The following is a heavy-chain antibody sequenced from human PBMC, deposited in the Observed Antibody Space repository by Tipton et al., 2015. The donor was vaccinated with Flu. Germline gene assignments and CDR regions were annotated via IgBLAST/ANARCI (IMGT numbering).Heavy chain of an antibody. Sequence: TLSLTCTVSGGSISSSSYYWTWIRQPAGKGLEWIGNIFHTGSTYYNPSLKSRVTLSVDTSKNQFSLKVISVTAADTAVYYCARRDYSNYVSDPKNWFDPWGQGTLVTVSS. CDR2: IFHTGST. D-gene: IGHD4-11*01. J-gene: IGHJ5*02. CDR1: GGSISSSSYY. CDR3: ARRDYSNYVSDPKNWFDP. V-gene: IGHV4-61*09.